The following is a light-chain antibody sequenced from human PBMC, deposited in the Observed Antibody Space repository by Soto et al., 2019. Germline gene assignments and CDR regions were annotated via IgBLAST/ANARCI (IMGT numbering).Light chain of an antibody. V-gene: IGKV1-5*01. CDR1: QNINNW. CDR3: QQYHTFYT. Sequence: DIQMTQSPSTLSASVGDRVTITCRASQNINNWLAWYQQKPGKAPKLLIYDAFSLESGVPSRFSGRGSGTEFTLTISSLQPGDFATYYCQQYHTFYTFGQGTKLQIK. CDR2: DAF. J-gene: IGKJ2*01.